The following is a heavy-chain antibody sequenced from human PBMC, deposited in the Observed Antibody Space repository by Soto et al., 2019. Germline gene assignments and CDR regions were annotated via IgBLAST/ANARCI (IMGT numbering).Heavy chain of an antibody. V-gene: IGHV1-69*01. CDR1: GGTFSSYA. J-gene: IGHJ6*02. D-gene: IGHD6-13*01. Sequence: QVQLVQSGAEVKKPGSSVKVSCKASGGTFSSYAISWVRQAPGQGLEWMGGIIPIFGTANYAQKFQGRVTITADESTSTAYMELSSLRSEDTAVYYCVSDEGYWTSSSWREYYYYGMDVWGQGTTVTVSS. CDR3: VSDEGYWTSSSWREYYYYGMDV. CDR2: IIPIFGTA.